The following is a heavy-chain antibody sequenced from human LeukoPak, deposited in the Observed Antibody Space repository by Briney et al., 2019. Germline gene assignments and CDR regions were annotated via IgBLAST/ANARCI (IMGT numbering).Heavy chain of an antibody. V-gene: IGHV4-61*01. J-gene: IGHJ4*02. D-gene: IGHD3-10*01. CDR2: IYYSGST. CDR3: AGAYGDLSR. Sequence: SETLSLTCTVSGGSVSSGSYHWSWIRQPPGKGLEWIGYIYYSGSTNYNPSLKSRVTISIVTSKNQFSLKLRSVTAADTAVYYCAGAYGDLSRWGQGTLVTVSS. CDR1: GGSVSSGSYH.